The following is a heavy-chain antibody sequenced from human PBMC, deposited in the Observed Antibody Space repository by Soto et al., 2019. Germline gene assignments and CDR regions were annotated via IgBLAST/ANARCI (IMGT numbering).Heavy chain of an antibody. J-gene: IGHJ4*02. CDR3: ASSRVVTTYFNY. CDR1: GGSISRAGYS. D-gene: IGHD2-21*02. CDR2: IYNSGST. V-gene: IGHV4-30-2*06. Sequence: QLQLQESGSRLVKPSQTLSLTCAVSGGSISRAGYSWSWIRQSPGKGLEWIGYIYNSGSTFYNPSLKGRPTLSVDRSKNQLSLQLPSVPAADPAVYYCASSRVVTTYFNYWGQGTLVTVSS.